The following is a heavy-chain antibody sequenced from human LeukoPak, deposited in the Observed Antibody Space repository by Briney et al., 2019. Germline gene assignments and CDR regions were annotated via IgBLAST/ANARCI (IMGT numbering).Heavy chain of an antibody. CDR3: ARGTGSVAGWLDY. CDR1: GGSISSGDYY. Sequence: SQTLSLTCTVSGGSISSGDYYWSWIRQPPGKGLEWIGYIYYSGSTYYNPSLKSRVTISVDTSKNQFSLKLSSLTAADTAVFYCARGTGSVAGWLDYWGQGTLVTVSS. V-gene: IGHV4-30-4*01. CDR2: IYYSGST. D-gene: IGHD3-9*01. J-gene: IGHJ4*02.